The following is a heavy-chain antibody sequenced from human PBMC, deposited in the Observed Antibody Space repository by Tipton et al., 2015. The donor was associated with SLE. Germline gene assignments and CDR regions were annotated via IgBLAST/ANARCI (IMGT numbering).Heavy chain of an antibody. D-gene: IGHD6-19*01. Sequence: GLVKPSQTLSLTCAISGDSVSSNSVSWNWIRQSPSRGFEWLGRTYYRSKWSSDCAVYVKSRITINADTSKNQFSLQLDSVTPEDTAVYYCARDSGWLVDCWGHGTLVTVSS. CDR1: GDSVSSNSVS. CDR3: ARDSGWLVDC. J-gene: IGHJ4*01. CDR2: TYYRSKWSS. V-gene: IGHV6-1*01.